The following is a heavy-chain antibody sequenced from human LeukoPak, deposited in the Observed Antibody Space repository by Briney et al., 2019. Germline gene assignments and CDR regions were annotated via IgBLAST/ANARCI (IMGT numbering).Heavy chain of an antibody. CDR1: GGSISSSSYY. D-gene: IGHD6-19*01. CDR3: ARHGSGWYFDY. V-gene: IGHV4-39*01. CDR2: IYYSGST. Sequence: SETLSLTCTVSGGSISSSSYYWGWIRQPPGKGLEWIGSIYYSGSTYYNPSLKSRVTISVDTSKNQFSLKLSSVTAADTAVYYCARHGSGWYFDYRGQGTLVTVSS. J-gene: IGHJ4*02.